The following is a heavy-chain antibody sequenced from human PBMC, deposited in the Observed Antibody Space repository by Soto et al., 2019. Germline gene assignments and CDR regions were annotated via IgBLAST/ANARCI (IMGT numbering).Heavy chain of an antibody. CDR3: ANFIHAFLAGFDY. Sequence: PGGSLRLSCAASGFTFSSYGMHWVRQAPGKGLEWVAVISYDGSNKYYAASVKGRFTISRDNSKNTLYLQMNSLRAEDTAVYYCANFIHAFLAGFDYWGQGTLVTVSS. CDR1: GFTFSSYG. CDR2: ISYDGSNK. J-gene: IGHJ4*02. D-gene: IGHD6-25*01. V-gene: IGHV3-30*18.